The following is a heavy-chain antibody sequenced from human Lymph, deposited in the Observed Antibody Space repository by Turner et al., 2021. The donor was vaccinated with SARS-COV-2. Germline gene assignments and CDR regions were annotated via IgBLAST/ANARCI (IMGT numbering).Heavy chain of an antibody. CDR2: ISSSSSYI. CDR3: ARDIPTTADYFDY. D-gene: IGHD4-17*01. CDR1: GSTFTPYS. V-gene: IGHV3-21*01. J-gene: IGHJ4*02. Sequence: EVQLVESGGGLVKPGGSWGLPVAAPGSTFTPYSMNWVRQAPGKGLEWISSISSSSSYIYYADSVKGRFTISRDDAKNSLYLQMNSLRAEDTAVYYCARDIPTTADYFDYWGQGTLVTVSS.